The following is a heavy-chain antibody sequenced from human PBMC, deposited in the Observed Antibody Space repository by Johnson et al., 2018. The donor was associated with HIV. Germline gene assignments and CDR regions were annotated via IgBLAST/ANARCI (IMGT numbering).Heavy chain of an antibody. CDR2: IKSKTDGGTT. J-gene: IGHJ3*02. CDR3: ARDTGGGEPYDI. V-gene: IGHV3-15*01. CDR1: GFTFSNAW. Sequence: VQLVESGGGLVKPGGSLRLSCAASGFTFSNAWMSWVRQAPGKGLEWVGRIKSKTDGGTTDYAAPVKGRFTISRDNSKNTLYLQMNSLRAEDTAVYYCARDTGGGEPYDIWGQGTMVTVSS. D-gene: IGHD2-21*01.